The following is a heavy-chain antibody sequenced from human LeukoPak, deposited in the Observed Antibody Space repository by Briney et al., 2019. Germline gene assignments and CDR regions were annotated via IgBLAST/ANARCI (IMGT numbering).Heavy chain of an antibody. CDR3: ARRDLGYFYGMDV. D-gene: IGHD3-16*01. J-gene: IGHJ6*02. Sequence: SETLSLTCTVSGGSISSGGYYWSWIRQPPGKGLEWIGYIYYSGSTNYNPSLKSRVTISVDMSKNQFSLKLSSVTAADTAVYYCARRDLGYFYGMDVWGQGTTVTVSS. CDR2: IYYSGST. CDR1: GGSISSGGYY. V-gene: IGHV4-61*08.